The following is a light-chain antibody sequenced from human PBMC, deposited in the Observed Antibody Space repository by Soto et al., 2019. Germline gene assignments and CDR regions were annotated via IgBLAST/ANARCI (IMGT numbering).Light chain of an antibody. Sequence: EIVLTQPPATLSLSPGERATLSCRASQSVSSYLAWYQQKPGQAPRLLIYDASNRATGIPARFSGSGSGPDFTLTISSLGPEDFAVYYCQQRSNWPPYTFGQGTKLEIK. CDR1: QSVSSY. J-gene: IGKJ2*01. V-gene: IGKV3-11*01. CDR2: DAS. CDR3: QQRSNWPPYT.